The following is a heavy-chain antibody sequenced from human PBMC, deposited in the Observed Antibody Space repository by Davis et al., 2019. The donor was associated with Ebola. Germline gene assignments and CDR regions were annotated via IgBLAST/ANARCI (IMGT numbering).Heavy chain of an antibody. J-gene: IGHJ6*04. CDR3: ARDLVGFGVHDGMDV. D-gene: IGHD3-10*01. CDR2: INPNSGGT. V-gene: IGHV1-2*06. CDR1: GYTFTGYY. Sequence: ASVKVSCKASGYTFTGYYMHWVRQAPGQGLEWMGRINPNSGGTNYAQKFQGRVTMTRDTSISTAYIELSRLRSDDTAVYYCARDLVGFGVHDGMDVWGKGTTVTVSS.